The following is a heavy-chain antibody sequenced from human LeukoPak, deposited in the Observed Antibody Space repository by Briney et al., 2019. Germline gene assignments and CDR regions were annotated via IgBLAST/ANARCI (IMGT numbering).Heavy chain of an antibody. CDR3: TRDLFVVVVAAKDPFDY. CDR2: IRSKAYGGTT. V-gene: IGHV3-49*03. Sequence: PGGSLRLSCTASGFTFGDYAMSWFRQAPGKGLEWVGFIRSKAYGGTTEYAASVKGRFTISRDDSKSIAYLQMNSLKTEDTAVYYCTRDLFVVVVAAKDPFDYWGQGTLVTVSS. D-gene: IGHD2-15*01. J-gene: IGHJ4*02. CDR1: GFTFGDYA.